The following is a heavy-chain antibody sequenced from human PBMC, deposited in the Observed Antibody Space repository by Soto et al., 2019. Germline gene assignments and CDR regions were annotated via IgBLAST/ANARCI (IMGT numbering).Heavy chain of an antibody. D-gene: IGHD6-6*01. V-gene: IGHV1-2*04. Sequence: GXPVKVASTASGYSFTVYYRDWVRQAPGQGLEWMGWINPNSGGTNYAQKFQGWVTMTRDTSISTAYMELSRLRSDDTAVYYCARQKQLGFHYYGMDGCGQGTTVTVSS. CDR3: ARQKQLGFHYYGMDG. CDR2: INPNSGGT. CDR1: GYSFTVYY. J-gene: IGHJ6*02.